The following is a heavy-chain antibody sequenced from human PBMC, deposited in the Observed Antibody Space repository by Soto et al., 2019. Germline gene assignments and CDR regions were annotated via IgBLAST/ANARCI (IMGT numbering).Heavy chain of an antibody. V-gene: IGHV3-53*01. D-gene: IGHD3-9*01. CDR2: IYSGGST. Sequence: PGGSLRLSCAASGFTVSSNYMSWVRQAPGKGLEWVSVIYSGGSTYYADSVKGRFTISRDNSKNTLYLQMNSLRAEDTAVYYCAGANILTGYWEYYYYYGMDVWGQGTTVTVSS. J-gene: IGHJ6*02. CDR1: GFTVSSNY. CDR3: AGANILTGYWEYYYYYGMDV.